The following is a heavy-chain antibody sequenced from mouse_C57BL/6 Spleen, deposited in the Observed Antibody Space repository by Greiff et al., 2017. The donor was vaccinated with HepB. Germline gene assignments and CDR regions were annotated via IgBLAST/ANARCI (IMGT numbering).Heavy chain of an antibody. CDR2: LDPEDGDT. Sequence: EVQLQQSGAELVRPGASVKLSCTASGFNIKDYYMHWVKQRPEQGLEWIGRLDPEDGDTEYAPKFQGKATMTADTSSNTAYLQLSSLTSEDTAVYYCTITTVVAPDFDYWGQGTTLTVSS. J-gene: IGHJ2*01. CDR1: GFNIKDYY. V-gene: IGHV14-1*01. D-gene: IGHD1-1*01. CDR3: TITTVVAPDFDY.